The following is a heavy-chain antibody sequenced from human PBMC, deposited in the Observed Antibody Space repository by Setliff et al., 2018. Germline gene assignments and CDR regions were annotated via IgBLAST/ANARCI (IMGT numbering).Heavy chain of an antibody. Sequence: GGSLRLSCAASGFTFSDYEMTWFRQAPGKGLEWVSYISSGGGSIYYADSVKGRFTISRDNAKNSVFLQMNSLRAEDTAVYFCATHYYDSTGYGQSFDYWGQGTQVTVSS. D-gene: IGHD3-22*01. J-gene: IGHJ4*02. CDR2: ISSGGGSI. CDR3: ATHYYDSTGYGQSFDY. V-gene: IGHV3-48*03. CDR1: GFTFSDYE.